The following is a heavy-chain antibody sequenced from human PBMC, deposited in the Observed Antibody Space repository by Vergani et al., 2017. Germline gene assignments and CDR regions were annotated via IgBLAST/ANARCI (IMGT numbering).Heavy chain of an antibody. J-gene: IGHJ4*02. CDR1: GFTSSYYG. D-gene: IGHD1-1*01. V-gene: IGHV3-30*03. CDR3: ARHTTYTDS. CDR2: ISYDGTQK. Sequence: QVHLVESGGGVVQPGRSLRLSCVVSGFTSSYYGMHWVRQAPGKGLEWVAVISYDGTQKYYADSVKGRFIISRDNSKSTLYLQMNSLRTEDTAVYYCARHTTYTDSWGQGTLVTVSS.